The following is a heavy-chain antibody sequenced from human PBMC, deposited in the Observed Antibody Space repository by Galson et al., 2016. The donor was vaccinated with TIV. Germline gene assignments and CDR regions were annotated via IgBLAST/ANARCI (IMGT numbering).Heavy chain of an antibody. V-gene: IGHV1-24*01. J-gene: IGHJ4*02. CDR3: ATVAWFPGLSLDN. Sequence: SVKVSCKVSGDSLSELVMHWVRQAPGEGLEWMGGFDPEVGKTIYAQELEGRVNMTADTSTDTAYMELGSLRFEDTAVYYCATVAWFPGLSLDNWGQGTLVTVSS. CDR2: FDPEVGKT. D-gene: IGHD2/OR15-2a*01. CDR1: GDSLSELV.